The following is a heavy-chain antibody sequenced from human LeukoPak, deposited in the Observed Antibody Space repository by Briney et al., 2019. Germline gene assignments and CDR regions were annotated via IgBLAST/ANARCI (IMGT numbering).Heavy chain of an antibody. Sequence: SETLSLTCTVSGGSITNFYWIWIRQPPGKGLEWIGYIYYNGSTNYNPSLKSRVALSVDTSKNQFSLKVNSVTPTDAAVYYCARVSPTGGLAYWGQGTLVTVSS. D-gene: IGHD1-1*01. CDR2: IYYNGST. J-gene: IGHJ4*02. V-gene: IGHV4-59*01. CDR1: GGSITNFY. CDR3: ARVSPTGGLAY.